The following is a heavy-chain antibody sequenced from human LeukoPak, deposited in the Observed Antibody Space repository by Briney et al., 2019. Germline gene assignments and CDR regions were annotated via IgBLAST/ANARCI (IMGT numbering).Heavy chain of an antibody. D-gene: IGHD3-22*01. CDR2: IDGSSSTI. V-gene: IGHV3-48*01. CDR1: GFTFSRYS. J-gene: IGHJ4*02. Sequence: PGGSLRLSCAASGFTFSRYSMTWVRQAPGKGLEWLSYIDGSSSTIYYADSVKGRFTISRDNGKNSLYLQMKSLRAEDTAVYYCARDEYYDSSGYTSWGQGTLVTVSS. CDR3: ARDEYYDSSGYTS.